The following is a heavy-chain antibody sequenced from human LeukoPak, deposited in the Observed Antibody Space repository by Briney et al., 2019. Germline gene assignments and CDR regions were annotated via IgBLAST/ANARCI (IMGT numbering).Heavy chain of an antibody. J-gene: IGHJ5*02. CDR2: IYWNDDK. D-gene: IGHD3-10*01. CDR1: GGSISSYYW. CDR3: AHTHILEVRGVMGPQSNWFDP. V-gene: IGHV2-5*01. Sequence: TLSLTCTVSGGSISSYYWSWIRQPPGKALEWLALIYWNDDKRYSPSLKSRLTITKDTSKNQVVLTMTNMDPVDTATYYCAHTHILEVRGVMGPQSNWFDPWGQGTLVTVSS.